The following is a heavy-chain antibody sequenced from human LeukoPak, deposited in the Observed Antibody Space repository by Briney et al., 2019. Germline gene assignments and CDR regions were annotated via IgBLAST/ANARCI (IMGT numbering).Heavy chain of an antibody. CDR3: ARGSYSSGWYRARGWFDP. J-gene: IGHJ5*02. CDR1: GGSISSSNW. CDR2: IYYSGST. V-gene: IGHV4-4*02. Sequence: PSGTLSLTCAVSGGSISSSNWWSWVRQPPGKGLEWIGYIYYSGSTNYNPSLKSRVTISVDTSKNQFSLKLSSVTAADTAVYYCARGSYSSGWYRARGWFDPWGQGTLVTVSS. D-gene: IGHD6-19*01.